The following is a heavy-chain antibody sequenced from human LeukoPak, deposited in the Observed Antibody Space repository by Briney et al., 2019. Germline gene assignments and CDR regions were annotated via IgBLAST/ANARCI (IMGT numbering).Heavy chain of an antibody. V-gene: IGHV1-18*01. Sequence: ASVKVSCKASGYTFTDYGINWVRQAPGQGLEWMGWISAYNGNTNYAQKLQGRVTMTTDTSTSTAYMELRSLRSDDTAVYYCARVNDFWSGYYPDYYYGMDVWGQGTTVTVSS. J-gene: IGHJ6*02. CDR2: ISAYNGNT. CDR1: GYTFTDYG. D-gene: IGHD3-3*01. CDR3: ARVNDFWSGYYPDYYYGMDV.